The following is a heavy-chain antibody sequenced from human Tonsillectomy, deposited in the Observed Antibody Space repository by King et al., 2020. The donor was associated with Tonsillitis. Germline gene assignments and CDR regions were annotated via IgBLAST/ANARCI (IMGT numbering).Heavy chain of an antibody. V-gene: IGHV3-74*01. CDR1: GFTFSTYW. Sequence: VQLVESGGGLVQPGGSLRLSCAASGFTFSTYWMHWVRQAPGKGLVWVSRINTDGSSTNYADSVKGRFTISRDNAKNTLYLQLNSLSADDTAVYYCARTLSWDLLNLWGQGTLVSVSS. D-gene: IGHD1-26*01. CDR2: INTDGSST. J-gene: IGHJ5*02. CDR3: ARTLSWDLLNL.